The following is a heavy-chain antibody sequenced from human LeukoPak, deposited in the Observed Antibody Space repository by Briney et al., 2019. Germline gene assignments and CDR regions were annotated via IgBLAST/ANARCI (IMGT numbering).Heavy chain of an antibody. J-gene: IGHJ4*02. D-gene: IGHD1-26*01. CDR2: LYSSGGT. V-gene: IGHV3-53*01. CDR3: ARFPPTMVGVTTPRDY. CDR1: AFTVSSNY. Sequence: GGSLRLSCAASAFTVSSNYMSWVRQAPGKGLEWVSLLYSSGGTSYADSVKGRFTISRDNSKNTLYLQMDSLRAEDTAAYYCARFPPTMVGVTTPRDYWGQGTLVTVSS.